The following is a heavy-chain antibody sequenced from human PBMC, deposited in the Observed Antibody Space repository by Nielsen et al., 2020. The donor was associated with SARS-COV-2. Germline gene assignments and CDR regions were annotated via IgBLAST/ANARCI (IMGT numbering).Heavy chain of an antibody. CDR3: ARGSSGWQPDAFDI. J-gene: IGHJ3*02. V-gene: IGHV3-23*01. CDR1: GFTFNIYA. Sequence: GGSLRLSCAASGFTFNIYAMAWVRRAPGRGLQWVTGVSSSGGSTYYTDSVKGRFTISRDNSKNTLYLQMNSLRTEDTAVYYCARGSSGWQPDAFDIWGQGTMVAVSS. CDR2: VSSSGGST. D-gene: IGHD6-19*01.